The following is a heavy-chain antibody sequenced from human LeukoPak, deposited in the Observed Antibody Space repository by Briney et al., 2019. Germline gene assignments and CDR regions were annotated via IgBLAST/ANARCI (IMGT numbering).Heavy chain of an antibody. CDR2: INANSGGT. J-gene: IGHJ4*02. D-gene: IGHD3-22*01. Sequence: GASVKVSCKASGYTFSGYYMHWVRQAPGRGLEWMGRINANSGGTHYARKFQGRVTMTRDTSITTVYMELSRLRSDDTAVYYCARVSNYDSSGYCDFDYWGQGTLVTVSS. CDR1: GYTFSGYY. V-gene: IGHV1-2*06. CDR3: ARVSNYDSSGYCDFDY.